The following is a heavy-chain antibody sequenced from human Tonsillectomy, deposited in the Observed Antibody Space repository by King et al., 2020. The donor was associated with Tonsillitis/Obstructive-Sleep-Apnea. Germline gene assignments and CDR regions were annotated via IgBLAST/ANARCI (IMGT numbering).Heavy chain of an antibody. CDR2: IYSGGST. J-gene: IGHJ6*03. Sequence: DVQLVESGGGLVQPGGSLRLSCAASGFTVSSNYMSWVRQAPGKGLEWVSVIYSGGSTYYADSVKGRFTISRDNSKNTLYLQMNSLRAEDTAVCYCARDFNYDSVWGSYRPGDYYYMDVWGKGTTVTVSS. CDR3: ARDFNYDSVWGSYRPGDYYYMDV. D-gene: IGHD3-16*02. CDR1: GFTVSSNY. V-gene: IGHV3-66*01.